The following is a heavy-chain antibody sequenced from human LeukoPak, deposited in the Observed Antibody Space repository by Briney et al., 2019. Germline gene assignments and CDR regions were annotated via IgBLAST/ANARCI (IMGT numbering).Heavy chain of an antibody. Sequence: GGSLRLSCGTSGFRFRTYAMTWVRQAPGKGLEWVSTITDVGDRALYIDSVRGRFTIFRDDSKNTLYLQMNSLRAEDTAVYYLSKDQDFRPGDMEFWGQGTLGT. J-gene: IGHJ4*01. V-gene: IGHV3-23*01. CDR2: ITDVGDRA. CDR1: GFRFRTYA. D-gene: IGHD2/OR15-2a*01. CDR3: SKDQDFRPGDMEF.